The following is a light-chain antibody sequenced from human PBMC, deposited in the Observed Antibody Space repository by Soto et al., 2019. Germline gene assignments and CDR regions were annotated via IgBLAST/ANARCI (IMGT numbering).Light chain of an antibody. V-gene: IGKV1-5*03. Sequence: DIQMTQSPSTLSASVGDRVTITCRASQSISSWLAWYQQKPGTAPKLLIYKASTLESGVPSRFSGIRSGTECTLTVSSLQPDDFATYYCQQYNDSFPYTFGQGTKLEIK. J-gene: IGKJ2*01. CDR3: QQYNDSFPYT. CDR1: QSISSW. CDR2: KAS.